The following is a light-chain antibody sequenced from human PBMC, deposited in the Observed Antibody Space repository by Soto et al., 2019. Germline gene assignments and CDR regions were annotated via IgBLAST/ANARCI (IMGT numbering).Light chain of an antibody. Sequence: DIQMTQSPSSLSASVGDRVTITCRASQSISDSLNWYQQKQGEAPKLLIYAATRLQSGVPSRFSGSGSETDFTLTINSLQPEDSAPYYCQQSYSVTYTFGQGTSLEIK. V-gene: IGKV1-39*01. J-gene: IGKJ2*01. CDR3: QQSYSVTYT. CDR1: QSISDS. CDR2: AAT.